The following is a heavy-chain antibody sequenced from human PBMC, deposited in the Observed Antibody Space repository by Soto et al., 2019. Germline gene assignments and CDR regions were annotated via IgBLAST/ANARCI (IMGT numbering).Heavy chain of an antibody. CDR1: GFTFSNYA. Sequence: GGSLRLSCAGSGFTFSNYAMSWVRQAPGKGLEWVSVVSGSGADTYYADSVKGRFTISRDNSKNTLYLQMNSLRAEDTAIYYCAKYSDSNWSGVYFDYWGQGTLVTVSS. J-gene: IGHJ4*02. V-gene: IGHV3-23*01. CDR3: AKYSDSNWSGVYFDY. CDR2: VSGSGADT. D-gene: IGHD6-13*01.